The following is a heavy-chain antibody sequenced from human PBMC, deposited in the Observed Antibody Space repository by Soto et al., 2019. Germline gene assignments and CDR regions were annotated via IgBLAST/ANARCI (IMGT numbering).Heavy chain of an antibody. Sequence: ASVKVSCKASGYTFTGYYMHWVRQAPGQGLEWMGWINPNSGGTNYAQKFQGRVTMTRDTSISTAYMELSRLRSDDTAVYYCARPTESYYYDSSGYNPFDYWGQGTLVTGSS. CDR2: INPNSGGT. CDR3: ARPTESYYYDSSGYNPFDY. V-gene: IGHV1-2*02. J-gene: IGHJ4*02. CDR1: GYTFTGYY. D-gene: IGHD3-22*01.